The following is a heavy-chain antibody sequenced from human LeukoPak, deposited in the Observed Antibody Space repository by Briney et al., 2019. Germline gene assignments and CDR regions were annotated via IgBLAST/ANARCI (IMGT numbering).Heavy chain of an antibody. CDR1: GFTFSTYS. D-gene: IGHD2-21*01. V-gene: IGHV3-21*01. Sequence: GGSLRLSCAASGFTFSTYSMNWVRQAPGKGLEWVSSISSSSSYIYYTNLVKGRFTISRDNAKNLLFLQMNSLRAEDTAVYYCARSTLIAPRGAFDFWGQGTMVSVSS. CDR3: ARSTLIAPRGAFDF. J-gene: IGHJ3*01. CDR2: ISSSSSYI.